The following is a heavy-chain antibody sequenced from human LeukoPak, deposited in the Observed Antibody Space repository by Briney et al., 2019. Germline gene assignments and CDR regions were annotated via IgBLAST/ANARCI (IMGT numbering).Heavy chain of an antibody. CDR2: INAGNGNT. Sequence: ASVKVSCKASGYTFTSYAMHWVRQAPGQRLEWMGWINAGNGNTKYSQKFQGRATITRDTSASTAYMELSSLRSEDTAVYYCASPGIAAAGRWVFDYWGQGTLVTVSS. CDR3: ASPGIAAAGRWVFDY. CDR1: GYTFTSYA. V-gene: IGHV1-3*01. J-gene: IGHJ4*02. D-gene: IGHD6-13*01.